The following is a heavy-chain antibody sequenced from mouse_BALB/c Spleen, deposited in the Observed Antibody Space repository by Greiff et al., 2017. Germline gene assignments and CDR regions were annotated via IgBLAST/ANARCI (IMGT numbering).Heavy chain of an antibody. V-gene: IGHV3-2*02. J-gene: IGHJ2*01. CDR3: ARGDYGYYFDY. Sequence: EVQLVESGPGLVKPSQSLSLTCTVIGYSITSDYAWNWIRQFPGNKLEWMGYISYSGSTSYNPSLKSRISITRDTSKNQFFLQLNSVTTEDTATYYCARGDYGYYFDYWGQGTTLTVSS. CDR1: GYSITSDYA. CDR2: ISYSGST. D-gene: IGHD2-2*01.